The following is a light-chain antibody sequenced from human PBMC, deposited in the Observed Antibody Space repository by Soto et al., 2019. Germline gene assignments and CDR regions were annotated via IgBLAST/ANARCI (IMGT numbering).Light chain of an antibody. CDR1: SSDVGSYKL. CDR3: CSYAGSFYV. V-gene: IGLV2-23*01. CDR2: EGS. J-gene: IGLJ1*01. Sequence: SALTQPASVSGSPGQSITISCTGTSSDVGSYKLVSWYQQHPGKAPKLMIYEGSKRPSGVSNRFSGSKSCNTASLTISGLQAEDEADYYCCSYAGSFYVVGTGTKVTVL.